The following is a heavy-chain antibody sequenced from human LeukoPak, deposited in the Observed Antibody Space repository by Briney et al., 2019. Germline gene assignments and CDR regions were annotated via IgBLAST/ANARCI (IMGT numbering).Heavy chain of an antibody. CDR2: IWYDGSNK. Sequence: QTGGSLRLSCAASGFAFNTFGMHWVRQAPGKGLEWVAVIWYDGSNKYYADSVKGRFTISRDNSKNTLYLQMNSLRAEDTAVYYCAREGYDSSGYYGYWGQGTLVTVSS. CDR3: AREGYDSSGYYGY. J-gene: IGHJ4*02. V-gene: IGHV3-33*08. D-gene: IGHD3-22*01. CDR1: GFAFNTFG.